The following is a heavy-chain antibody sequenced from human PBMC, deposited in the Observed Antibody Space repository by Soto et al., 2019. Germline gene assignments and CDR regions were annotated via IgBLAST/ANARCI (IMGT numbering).Heavy chain of an antibody. CDR3: ASWLQREHAYDV. CDR2: VYDVDGT. J-gene: IGHJ3*01. V-gene: IGHV3-53*01. Sequence: PGGSLRLSCAASGLTVSGKKCIAWVRQAPGKGLEWVSGVYDVDGTYYADSVKGRFTISRDTSKTIVFLEMNDLRPDDTAVYYCASWLQREHAYDVWGLGTTVTVSS. D-gene: IGHD1-1*01. CDR1: GLTVSGKKC.